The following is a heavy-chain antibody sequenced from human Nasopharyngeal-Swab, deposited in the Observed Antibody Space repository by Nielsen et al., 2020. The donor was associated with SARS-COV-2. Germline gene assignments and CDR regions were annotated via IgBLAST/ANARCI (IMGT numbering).Heavy chain of an antibody. CDR2: IKSDGSST. Sequence: GGSLRLSCAASGFTFSSYWMHWVRQAPGKGLVWVARIKSDGSSTNYADSVKGRFTISRDNAKNTLYLQMNSLRAEDTAVYYCARAYYFESWGQETLVTVSS. CDR1: GFTFSSYW. V-gene: IGHV3-74*01. J-gene: IGHJ4*02. CDR3: ARAYYFES.